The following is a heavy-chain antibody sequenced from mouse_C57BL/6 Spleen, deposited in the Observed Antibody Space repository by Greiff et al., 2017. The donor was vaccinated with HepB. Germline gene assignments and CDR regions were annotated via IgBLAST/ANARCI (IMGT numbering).Heavy chain of an antibody. CDR1: GYTFTSYW. V-gene: IGHV1-74*01. Sequence: QVQLQQPGAELVKPGASVKVSCKASGYTFTSYWMHWVKQRPGHGLEWIGRIHPSDSDTNYNQKFKGKATLTVDKSSSTAYMQLSSLTAEDSAVYYCAMDYGSLRFAYWGQGTLVTVSA. CDR3: AMDYGSLRFAY. J-gene: IGHJ3*01. D-gene: IGHD1-1*01. CDR2: IHPSDSDT.